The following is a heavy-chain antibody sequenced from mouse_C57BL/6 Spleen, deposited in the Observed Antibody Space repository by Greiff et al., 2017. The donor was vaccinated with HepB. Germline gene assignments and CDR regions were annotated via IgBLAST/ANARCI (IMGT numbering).Heavy chain of an antibody. CDR1: GYSFTGYY. CDR3: ARSYYGSRAWFAY. J-gene: IGHJ3*01. D-gene: IGHD1-1*01. CDR2: INPSTGGT. V-gene: IGHV1-42*01. Sequence: EVQLQQSGPELVKPGASVKISCKASGYSFTGYYMNWVKQSPEKSLEWIGEINPSTGGTTYNQKFKAKATLTVDKSSSTAYMQLKSLTTEDSAVYYCARSYYGSRAWFAYWGQGTLVTVSA.